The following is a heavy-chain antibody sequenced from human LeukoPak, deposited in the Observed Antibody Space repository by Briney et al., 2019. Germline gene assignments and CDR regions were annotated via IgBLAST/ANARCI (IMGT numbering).Heavy chain of an antibody. J-gene: IGHJ4*02. V-gene: IGHV3-64D*09. CDR1: GFTFSRYA. Sequence: GGSLRLSCSASGFTFSRYAMRWVRRAPGKGLEYVSAISTNGGVTYYADSVKGRFTISRDNSKNTLYLEMSSLRVEDTAVYYCVKDVSSTYYYFDYWGQGTLVTVSS. D-gene: IGHD6-13*01. CDR3: VKDVSSTYYYFDY. CDR2: ISTNGGVT.